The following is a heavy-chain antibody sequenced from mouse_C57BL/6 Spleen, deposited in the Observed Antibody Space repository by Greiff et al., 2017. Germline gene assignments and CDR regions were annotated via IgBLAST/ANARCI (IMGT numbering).Heavy chain of an antibody. D-gene: IGHD1-1*01. J-gene: IGHJ2*01. CDR1: GYTFTSYW. V-gene: IGHV1-61*01. CDR3: ARGATVVERDD. CDR2: IYPSDSET. Sequence: QVQLQQPGAELVRPGSSVKLSCKASGYTFTSYWMDWVKQRPGQGLEWIGNIYPSDSETHYNQKFKDKATLTVDKSSSTAYMQLSSLTSEDSAVYYCARGATVVERDDWGQGTTLTVSS.